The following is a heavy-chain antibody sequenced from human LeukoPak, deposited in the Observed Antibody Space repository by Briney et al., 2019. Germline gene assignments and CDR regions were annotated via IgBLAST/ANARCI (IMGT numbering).Heavy chain of an antibody. CDR2: IASDGSST. Sequence: GGSLRLSCAASGFTFSSSAMSWVRQVPGKGLEWVSRIASDGSSTTYADSVKGRFSISRDNAKNTLYLQMNSLRVEDTAVYYCARGRPHGNDYWGQGTLVTVSS. CDR1: GFTFSSSA. D-gene: IGHD4-23*01. J-gene: IGHJ4*02. V-gene: IGHV3-74*01. CDR3: ARGRPHGNDY.